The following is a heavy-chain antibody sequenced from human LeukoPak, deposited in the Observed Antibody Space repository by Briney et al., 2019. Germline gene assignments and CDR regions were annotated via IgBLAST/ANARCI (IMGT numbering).Heavy chain of an antibody. D-gene: IGHD3-22*01. V-gene: IGHV3-48*03. CDR2: ISSSGSTI. CDR3: AKGYYDSSGYYRGYFDY. CDR1: GFPFSSYE. J-gene: IGHJ4*02. Sequence: GGSLRLSCAASGFPFSSYEMNWVRQAPGKGLEWVSYISSSGSTIYYADSVKGRFTISRDNAKNSLYLQMNSLRAEDTAVYYCAKGYYDSSGYYRGYFDYWGQGTLVTVSS.